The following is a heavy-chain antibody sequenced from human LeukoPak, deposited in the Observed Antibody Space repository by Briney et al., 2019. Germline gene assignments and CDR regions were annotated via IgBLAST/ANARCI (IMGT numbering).Heavy chain of an antibody. CDR2: ISSSRSDI. V-gene: IGHV3-48*01. CDR1: GFTFSDYS. D-gene: IGHD5-24*01. J-gene: IGHJ4*02. Sequence: GGSLRLSCAASGFTFSDYSMNWVRQAPGKGVEWISYISSSRSDIYYADSVKGRFTVSRDNVRNSLHLQMNSLRVEDTAVYFCARDGGRWLQSYYFDYWGRGNLVIVSS. CDR3: ARDGGRWLQSYYFDY.